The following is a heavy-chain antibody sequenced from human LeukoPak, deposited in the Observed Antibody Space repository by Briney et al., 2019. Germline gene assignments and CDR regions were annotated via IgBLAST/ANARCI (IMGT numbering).Heavy chain of an antibody. CDR3: ARARPKPINAYNCYYYYMDV. Sequence: SQTLSLTCAVYGESFSDHYWSWIRQPPGKGLEWIGEINHRGSTNYNPSLKSRVIISVDTSKNQFSLKLSSVTAADTAVYYCARARPKPINAYNCYYYYMDVWGKGTTVTVSS. CDR1: GESFSDHY. CDR2: INHRGST. V-gene: IGHV4-34*01. J-gene: IGHJ6*03. D-gene: IGHD3-16*01.